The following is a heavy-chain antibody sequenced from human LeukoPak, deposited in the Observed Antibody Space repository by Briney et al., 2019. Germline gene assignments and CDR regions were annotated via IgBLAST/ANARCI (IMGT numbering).Heavy chain of an antibody. D-gene: IGHD3-3*01. CDR1: GFTFSSYW. V-gene: IGHV3-74*01. CDR2: INTDGSST. J-gene: IGHJ4*02. Sequence: GGSLRLSCAASGFTFSSYWMHWVRQAPGKGLVWVSRINTDGSSTSYADSVKGRFTISRDNAKNTLYLQMNSLRAEDTAVYYCARDSLLRFLEWPTTGGPYYFDCWGQGTLVTVSS. CDR3: ARDSLLRFLEWPTTGGPYYFDC.